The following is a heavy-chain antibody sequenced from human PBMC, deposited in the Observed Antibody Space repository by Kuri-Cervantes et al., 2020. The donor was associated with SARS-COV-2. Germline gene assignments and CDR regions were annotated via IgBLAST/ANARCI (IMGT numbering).Heavy chain of an antibody. V-gene: IGHV3-11*04. J-gene: IGHJ4*02. D-gene: IGHD7-27*01. CDR2: IGPSGTTK. Sequence: GGSLRLSCTASGFIFSDYYMTWIRQAPGKGLEWVSNIGPSGTTKYYADSVKGRFTISRDNAKNSLYLQTSSLRAEDTAVYYCARDLRLGKSLDYWGQGTLVTVSS. CDR3: ARDLRLGKSLDY. CDR1: GFIFSDYY.